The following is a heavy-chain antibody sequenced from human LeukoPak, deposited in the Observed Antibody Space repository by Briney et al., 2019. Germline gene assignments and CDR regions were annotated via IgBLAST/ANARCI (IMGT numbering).Heavy chain of an antibody. V-gene: IGHV3-74*01. Sequence: GGSLRLSCVASGFTFSDYWMHWVRQAAGKGLVWVSRINPDGSSTDYADSVKGRFTISRDNAKNTLYLQMDSLRAEDTAVYYCARARLVYAPTDYWGQGTLVTVSS. CDR1: GFTFSDYW. CDR2: INPDGSST. D-gene: IGHD3-16*01. CDR3: ARARLVYAPTDY. J-gene: IGHJ4*02.